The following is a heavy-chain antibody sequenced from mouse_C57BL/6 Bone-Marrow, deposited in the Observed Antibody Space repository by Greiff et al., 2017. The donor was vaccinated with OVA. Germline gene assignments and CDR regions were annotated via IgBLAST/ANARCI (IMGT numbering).Heavy chain of an antibody. CDR2: INPSNGGT. J-gene: IGHJ1*01. Sequence: QVQLQQSGTDLVKPGASVKLSCKASGYTFTSYWMHWVKQRPGQDLEWIGNINPSNGGTNYNEKFKSKATLTVDKSTSPAYMQLSSLTAEDSAVYYCARGGVCWLLDVWGQGTTLTVSS. CDR1: GYTFTSYW. CDR3: ARGGVCWLLDV. D-gene: IGHD2-10*02. V-gene: IGHV1-53*01.